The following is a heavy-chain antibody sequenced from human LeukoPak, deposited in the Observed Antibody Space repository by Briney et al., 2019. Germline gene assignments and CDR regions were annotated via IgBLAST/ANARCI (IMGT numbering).Heavy chain of an antibody. J-gene: IGHJ3*02. V-gene: IGHV3-74*01. CDR2: IYNDGNRT. D-gene: IGHD1-26*01. CDR3: ARSGRGGAFDI. CDR1: GFTFSSDW. Sequence: QPGGSLRLSCAASGFTFSSDWMHWVRQGPGKGLVWVSRIYNDGNRTTYADSVKGRFTISGDNAKNTLYLQMNKLRGEDTAVYYCARSGRGGAFDIWGQGTMVTVSS.